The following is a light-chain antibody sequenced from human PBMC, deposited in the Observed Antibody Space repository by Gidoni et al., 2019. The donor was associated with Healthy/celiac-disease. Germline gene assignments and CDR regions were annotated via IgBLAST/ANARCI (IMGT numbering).Light chain of an antibody. Sequence: NIQMTQSPSAMSASVGDRVTITCRARQGISKYLAWFQQKPGKVPKHLIYAASSLQSGVPSRFSGSGSGTEFTLTISSLQPEDFATYYCLQHNSYSYTFXXXTKLEIK. J-gene: IGKJ2*01. CDR2: AAS. V-gene: IGKV1D-17*01. CDR3: LQHNSYSYT. CDR1: QGISKY.